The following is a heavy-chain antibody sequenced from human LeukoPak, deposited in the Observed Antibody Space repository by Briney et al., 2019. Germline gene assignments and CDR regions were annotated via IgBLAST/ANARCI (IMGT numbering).Heavy chain of an antibody. D-gene: IGHD5-18*01. J-gene: IGHJ4*02. Sequence: SDTLSLTCTVSGGPISGYHWSWIRQPPGKGLEWIGFVYYSGGTNYNPSLKSRVTISIDTSKNQFSPKLSSVTAADTAIYYCARGAYLDGHSYGGPDYWGQGTLMTVSS. CDR1: GGPISGYH. CDR2: VYYSGGT. CDR3: ARGAYLDGHSYGGPDY. V-gene: IGHV4-59*07.